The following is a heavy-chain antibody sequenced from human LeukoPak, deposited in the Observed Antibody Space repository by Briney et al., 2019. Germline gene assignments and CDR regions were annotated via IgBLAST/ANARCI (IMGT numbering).Heavy chain of an antibody. CDR3: ARVRFLDPKKGMDV. V-gene: IGHV3-53*01. CDR1: GFTVSSNY. Sequence: LSGGSLRLSCAASGFTVSSNYMSWVRQAPGKGLEWVSVIYSGGSTYYADSVKGRFTISRDNSKNTLYLQMNSLRAEDTAVYYCARVRFLDPKKGMDVWGKGTTVTVSS. D-gene: IGHD3-3*01. CDR2: IYSGGST. J-gene: IGHJ6*04.